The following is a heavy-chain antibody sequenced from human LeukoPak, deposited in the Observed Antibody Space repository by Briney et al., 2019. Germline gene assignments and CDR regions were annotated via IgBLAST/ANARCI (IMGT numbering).Heavy chain of an antibody. CDR2: IIPILGIA. CDR1: GGTFSSYA. Sequence: ASVKVSCKASGGTFSSYAISWVRRAPGQGLEWMGRIIPILGIANYAQKFQGRVTITADKSTSTVYMELSSLRSEDTAVYYCARDPHSSGWYGYFDYWGQGTLVTVSS. V-gene: IGHV1-69*04. J-gene: IGHJ4*02. D-gene: IGHD6-19*01. CDR3: ARDPHSSGWYGYFDY.